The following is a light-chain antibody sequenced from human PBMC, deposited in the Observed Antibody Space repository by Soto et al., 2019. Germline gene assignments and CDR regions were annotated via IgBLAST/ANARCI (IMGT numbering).Light chain of an antibody. V-gene: IGLV2-23*02. CDR1: SSDVGRYNF. Sequence: QSALTQPASVSGSPGQSITISCTGTSSDVGRYNFVSWYQQYPGKVPRVTIYEVTKRPSGVSNRFSGSKSGNTAFLTISGLRAEDEADYFCCSDAGSGVYVFGTGTKVTVL. CDR3: CSDAGSGVYV. CDR2: EVT. J-gene: IGLJ1*01.